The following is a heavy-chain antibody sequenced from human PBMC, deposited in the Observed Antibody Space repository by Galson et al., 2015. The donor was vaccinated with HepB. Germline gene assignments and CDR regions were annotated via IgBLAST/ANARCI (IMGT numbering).Heavy chain of an antibody. D-gene: IGHD2-2*01. CDR1: GFTFSSYA. V-gene: IGHV3-23*01. J-gene: IGHJ6*02. CDR3: AKDLSVPAAIMVRIYYYYGMDV. CDR2: ISGSGGST. Sequence: SLRLSCAASGFTFSSYAMSWVRQAPGKGLEWVSAISGSGGSTYYADSVKGRFTISRDNSKNTLYLQMNSLRAEDTAVYYCAKDLSVPAAIMVRIYYYYGMDVWGQGTLVTVSS.